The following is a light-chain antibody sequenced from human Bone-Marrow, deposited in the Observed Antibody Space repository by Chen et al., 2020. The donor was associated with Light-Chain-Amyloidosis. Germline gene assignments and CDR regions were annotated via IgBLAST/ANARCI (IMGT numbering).Light chain of an antibody. CDR1: QSVLYSSNNKNY. CDR3: HQYYSPDS. V-gene: IGKV4-1*01. CDR2: WAS. Sequence: DIVMTQSPDSLTLSLGERATINCKSSQSVLYSSNNKNYLAWYQQKPGQPPNLFIYWASTRKSGVPDRFSGSGSWSDFTLTVSRLQAEDLAVYYCHQYYSPDSFGQGTKLEI. J-gene: IGKJ2*03.